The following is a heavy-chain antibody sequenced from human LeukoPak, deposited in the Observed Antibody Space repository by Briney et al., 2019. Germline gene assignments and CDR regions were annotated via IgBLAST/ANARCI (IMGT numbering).Heavy chain of an antibody. J-gene: IGHJ4*02. Sequence: GGSLRLSCAASGFTFSEYSLNWVRQAPGRGLEWVSHITASSNTIKYADSVRGRFTVSRDNAKNSLYLQMNGLRDEDTAVYYCAREIWPLTSTYLDLWGQGTQVTVSS. CDR3: AREIWPLTSTYLDL. CDR1: GFTFSEYS. CDR2: ITASSNTI. D-gene: IGHD2-21*02. V-gene: IGHV3-48*02.